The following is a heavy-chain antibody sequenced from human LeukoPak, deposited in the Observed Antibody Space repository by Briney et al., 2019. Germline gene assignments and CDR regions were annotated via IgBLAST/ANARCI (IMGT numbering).Heavy chain of an antibody. CDR3: ARVKGVPAAISWFDP. D-gene: IGHD2-2*01. CDR2: ISAYNGNT. CDR1: GYTFTSYG. J-gene: IGHJ5*02. Sequence: ASVKVSCKASGYTFTSYGISWVRQAPGQGLEWMGWISAYNGNTNYAQKLQGRVTMTTDTSTGTAYMELRSLRSGDTAVYYCARVKGVPAAISWFDPWGQGTLVTVYS. V-gene: IGHV1-18*01.